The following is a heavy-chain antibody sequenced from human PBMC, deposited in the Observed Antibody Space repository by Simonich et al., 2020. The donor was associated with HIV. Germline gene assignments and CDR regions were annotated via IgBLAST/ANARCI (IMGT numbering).Heavy chain of an antibody. Sequence: VQLVESGGGLVQPGRSLRLSCAASGFTFDDYAMHWVRQAPGKGREWVLGIDWNSGSIGYADSVKGRFTISRDNAKNSLYLQMNSLRAEDTALYYCAKAFSSSWYGDAFDIWGQGTMVTVSS. CDR1: GFTFDDYA. CDR2: IDWNSGSI. D-gene: IGHD6-13*01. CDR3: AKAFSSSWYGDAFDI. J-gene: IGHJ3*02. V-gene: IGHV3-9*01.